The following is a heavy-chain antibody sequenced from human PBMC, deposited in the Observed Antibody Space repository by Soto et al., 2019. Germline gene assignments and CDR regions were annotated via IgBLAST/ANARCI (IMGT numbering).Heavy chain of an antibody. CDR3: EKRYCSGGSCLYAFDI. Sequence: PGGSLRLSCAASGFTFSSYGMHWVRQAPGKGLEWVAVISNDGSNKYYADSVAGRFTISRDNSKNTLFLQLNSLRADDTAVYYCEKRYCSGGSCLYAFDIWGQGTMVTVSS. CDR1: GFTFSSYG. V-gene: IGHV3-30*18. CDR2: ISNDGSNK. D-gene: IGHD2-15*01. J-gene: IGHJ3*02.